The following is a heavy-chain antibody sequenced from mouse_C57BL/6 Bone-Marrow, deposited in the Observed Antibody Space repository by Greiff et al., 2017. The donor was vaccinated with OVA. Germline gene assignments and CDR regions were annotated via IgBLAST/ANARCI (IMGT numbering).Heavy chain of an antibody. CDR3: ARGGSDYFDD. CDR1: GYTFTSYG. CDR2: IYPRSGNT. J-gene: IGHJ2*01. D-gene: IGHD1-1*02. Sequence: VKLQESGAELARPGASVKLSCKASGYTFTSYGISWVKQRTGQGLEWIGEIYPRSGNTYYNEKFKGKATLTADKSSSTAYMELRSLTSEDSAVYFCARGGSDYFDDWGQGTTLTVSS. V-gene: IGHV1-81*01.